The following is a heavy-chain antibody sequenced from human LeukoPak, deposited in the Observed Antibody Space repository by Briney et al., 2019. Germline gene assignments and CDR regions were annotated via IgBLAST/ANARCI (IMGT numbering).Heavy chain of an antibody. J-gene: IGHJ4*02. Sequence: PGGSLRLSCAASGFTFGSWVMSWVRQAPGKGLEWVSSISAGGGSTYYAESVKGRFTISRDNSNNTLYLQMNSLRDEDAAVYYCAKPGATGGDYWGQGTLVTVSS. CDR3: AKPGATGGDY. CDR1: GFTFGSWV. V-gene: IGHV3-23*01. CDR2: ISAGGGST. D-gene: IGHD1-26*01.